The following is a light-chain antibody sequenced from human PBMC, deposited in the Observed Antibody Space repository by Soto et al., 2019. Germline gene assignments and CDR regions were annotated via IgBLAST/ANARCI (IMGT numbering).Light chain of an antibody. CDR2: GAS. CDR1: QSINRT. Sequence: EIQVTNSPATLSVTQEERSTLSARASQSINRTLAWYQQKPGQAPKLLIYGASTRASGVPARFSGSGSGTEFTLTISSLQSEDFAVYYCQQYNILLNTFGQGTSLDIK. J-gene: IGKJ5*01. V-gene: IGKV3-15*01. CDR3: QQYNILLNT.